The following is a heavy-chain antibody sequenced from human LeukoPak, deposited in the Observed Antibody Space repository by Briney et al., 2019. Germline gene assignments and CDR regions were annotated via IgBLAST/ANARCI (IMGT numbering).Heavy chain of an antibody. Sequence: ASVKVSCKTSGYTLTDYEMHWVRQAPGQGLEWIGRIKPRSGGTYFAQKFQGRVTMTRDTSISTAYLELRRLRSDDTAVYYCARDKSSGSYYSPWFGSWGQGTLVTVSS. CDR2: IKPRSGGT. V-gene: IGHV1-2*02. D-gene: IGHD1-26*01. CDR3: ARDKSSGSYYSPWFGS. J-gene: IGHJ5*01. CDR1: GYTLTDYE.